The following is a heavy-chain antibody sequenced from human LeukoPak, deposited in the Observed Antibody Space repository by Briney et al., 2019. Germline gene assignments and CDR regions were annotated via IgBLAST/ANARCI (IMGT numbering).Heavy chain of an antibody. V-gene: IGHV1-69*13. CDR1: GGTFSSYA. J-gene: IGHJ4*02. CDR2: IIPIFGTA. Sequence: SVKVSCKASGGTFSSYAISWVRQAPGQGLEWMGGIIPIFGTANYAQKFQGRVTITADESTSTAYMELSSLRSEDTAVYYCARGPLSYDILTRGPFDYWGQGTLVTVSS. D-gene: IGHD3-9*01. CDR3: ARGPLSYDILTRGPFDY.